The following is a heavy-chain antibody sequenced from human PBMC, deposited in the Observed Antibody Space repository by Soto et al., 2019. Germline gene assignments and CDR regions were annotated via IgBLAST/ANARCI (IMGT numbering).Heavy chain of an antibody. J-gene: IGHJ4*02. Sequence: GGSLRLSCAASGFTFSSYGMHWVRQAPGKGLEWVAVISYDGSNKYYADSVKGRFTISRDNSKNTLYLQMNSLRAEDTAVYYCAKDPFDKNPQSAYYFDYWGQGTLVTVSS. CDR3: AKDPFDKNPQSAYYFDY. CDR2: ISYDGSNK. CDR1: GFTFSSYG. D-gene: IGHD3-9*01. V-gene: IGHV3-30*18.